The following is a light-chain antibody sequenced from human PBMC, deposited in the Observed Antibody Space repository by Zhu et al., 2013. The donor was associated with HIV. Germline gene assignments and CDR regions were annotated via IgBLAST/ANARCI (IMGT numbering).Light chain of an antibody. V-gene: IGKV3-15*01. J-gene: IGKJ5*01. CDR3: QQFNNYPIT. Sequence: EIIMTQSPAILSVSPGDRATLSCRASQNIGSNLAWYQQKRGQAPRLLIYGASTRATDIPGRFSGSGSGTDFTLTISSLQPEDFATYYCQQFNNYPITFGQGTRLDI. CDR2: GAS. CDR1: QNIGSN.